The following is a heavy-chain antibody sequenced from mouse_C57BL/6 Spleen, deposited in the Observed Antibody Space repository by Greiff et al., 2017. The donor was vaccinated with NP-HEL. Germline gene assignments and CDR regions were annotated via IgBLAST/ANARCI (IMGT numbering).Heavy chain of an antibody. D-gene: IGHD2-3*01. J-gene: IGHJ2*01. CDR1: GFTFSSYA. CDR2: ISDGGSYT. Sequence: EVKLVESGGGLVKPGGSLKLSCAASGFTFSSYAMSWVRQTPEKRLEWVATISDGGSYTYYPDNVKGRFTISRDNAKNNLYLQMSHLKSEDTAMYYCARSCYDGYYVDYFDYWGQGTTLTVSS. V-gene: IGHV5-4*03. CDR3: ARSCYDGYYVDYFDY.